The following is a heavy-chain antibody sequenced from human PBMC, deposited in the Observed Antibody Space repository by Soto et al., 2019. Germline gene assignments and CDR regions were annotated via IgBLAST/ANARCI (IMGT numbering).Heavy chain of an antibody. J-gene: IGHJ3*02. CDR2: IWYDGSNK. CDR3: ARSYSSGGDAFDI. CDR1: GFTFSSYG. V-gene: IGHV3-33*01. Sequence: ESGGGVVQPGRSLRLSCAASGFTFSSYGMHWVRQAPGKGLEWVAVIWYDGSNKYYADSVKGRFTISRDNSKNTLYLQMNSLRAEDTAVYYCARSYSSGGDAFDIWGQGTMVTVSS. D-gene: IGHD6-19*01.